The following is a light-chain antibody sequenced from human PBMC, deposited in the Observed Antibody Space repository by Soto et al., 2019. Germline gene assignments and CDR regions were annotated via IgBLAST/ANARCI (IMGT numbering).Light chain of an antibody. J-gene: IGLJ2*01. Sequence: SYELTQPPSVSVAPGKTARITCGGNNIGSKSVHWYQQKPGQAPVLVIYYDSDRPSGIPERFSGANSGNTATLTSSRVEAGDEADYYCQVWDSSSDHGDVVFGGGTQLTVL. CDR3: QVWDSSSDHGDVV. V-gene: IGLV3-21*04. CDR2: YDS. CDR1: NIGSKS.